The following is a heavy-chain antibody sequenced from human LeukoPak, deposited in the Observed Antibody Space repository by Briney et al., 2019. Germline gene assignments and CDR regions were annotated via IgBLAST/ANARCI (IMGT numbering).Heavy chain of an antibody. CDR1: GYTFTDYY. Sequence: GASVKVSCKASGYTFTDYYIHWVRQAPGQGLEWMGWINPNSGGTNYAQEFQGRVTLTRDTSISTAYMDLSRLTSDDTAVYYCARWPYCNSTTCYTGYWGQGTLGTVSS. CDR2: INPNSGGT. V-gene: IGHV1-2*02. D-gene: IGHD2-2*02. CDR3: ARWPYCNSTTCYTGY. J-gene: IGHJ4*02.